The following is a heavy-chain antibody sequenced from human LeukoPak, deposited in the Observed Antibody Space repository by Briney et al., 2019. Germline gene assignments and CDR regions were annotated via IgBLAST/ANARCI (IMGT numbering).Heavy chain of an antibody. CDR3: ARKEYRTDAFDI. D-gene: IGHD6-6*01. CDR1: GYTFTDYY. Sequence: ASVKVSCKTSGYTFTDYYMNWVRQAPGQGLEWIGWINPNSGGTDYAQKFQGRVTMTRDTSISTAYMELSRLRSDDTAVYYCARKEYRTDAFDIWGQGTMVTVSS. V-gene: IGHV1-2*02. J-gene: IGHJ3*02. CDR2: INPNSGGT.